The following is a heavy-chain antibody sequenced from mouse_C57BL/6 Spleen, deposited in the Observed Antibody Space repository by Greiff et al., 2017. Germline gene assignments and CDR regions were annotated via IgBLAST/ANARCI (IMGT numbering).Heavy chain of an antibody. D-gene: IGHD1-1*01. V-gene: IGHV1-64*01. J-gene: IGHJ3*01. Sequence: VQLQQPGAELVKPGASVKLSCKASGYTFTSYWMHWVKQRPGQGLEWIGMIHPNSGSTNYNEKFKSKATLTVDKSSSTAYMQLSSLTSEDSAVYYCSTNYYGSTWFAYWGQGTLVTVSA. CDR3: STNYYGSTWFAY. CDR2: IHPNSGST. CDR1: GYTFTSYW.